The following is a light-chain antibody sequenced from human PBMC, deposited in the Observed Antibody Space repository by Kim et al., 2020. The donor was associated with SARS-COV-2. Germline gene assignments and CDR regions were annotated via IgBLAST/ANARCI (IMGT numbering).Light chain of an antibody. J-gene: IGKJ4*01. CDR1: QSISSY. Sequence: AYVGDRVNITWRASQSISSYLKWYKQKPGKAPKVLIYAASNLQGGVPSRFSGSGSGTDFTLTISSLQPEDFATYFCQQSYSTRLTFGGGTKVDIK. CDR3: QQSYSTRLT. CDR2: AAS. V-gene: IGKV1-39*01.